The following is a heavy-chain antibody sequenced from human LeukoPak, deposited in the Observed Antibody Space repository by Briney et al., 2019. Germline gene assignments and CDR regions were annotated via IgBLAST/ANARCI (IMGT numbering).Heavy chain of an antibody. CDR2: IIPIFGTA. V-gene: IGHV1-69*13. CDR3: ASSSDCSSTSCYGPYYYYYMDV. J-gene: IGHJ6*03. CDR1: GGTFSSYA. Sequence: SVKVSCKASGGTFSSYAISWVRQAPGQGLEWMGGIIPIFGTANYAQKFQGRVTLTADESTSTAYMELSRLRSEDTAVYYCASSSDCSSTSCYGPYYYYYMDVWGKGTTVTVSS. D-gene: IGHD2-2*01.